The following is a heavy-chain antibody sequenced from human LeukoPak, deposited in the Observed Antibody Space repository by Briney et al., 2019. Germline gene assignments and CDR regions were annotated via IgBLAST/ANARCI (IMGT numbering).Heavy chain of an antibody. CDR3: ARVTGPRACDI. J-gene: IGHJ3*02. Sequence: PGGSLTLSCAASGLTFSSYSMNWVRQAPGKGLEWVSSISSSSSYIYYADSVKGRFAISRDNAKNSLYLQMNSLRAEDTAVYYCARVTGPRACDIWGQGKMVTVSA. CDR2: ISSSSSYI. CDR1: GLTFSSYS. V-gene: IGHV3-21*01.